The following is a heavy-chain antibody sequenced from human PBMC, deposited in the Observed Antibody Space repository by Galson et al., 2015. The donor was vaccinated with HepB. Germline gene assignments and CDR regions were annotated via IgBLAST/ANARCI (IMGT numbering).Heavy chain of an antibody. CDR2: IYPGDSDT. D-gene: IGHD6-13*01. CDR1: GYYFSHFW. Sequence: QSGPEVKKPGESLKIACKGSGYYFSHFWIGWVRQMPGRGLEWMGIIYPGDSDTRYNPSFEGHVTISADKSISTAYLQWTNLKASDTGFYYCARRPREAGAVDYWGQGTLVTVSS. CDR3: ARRPREAGAVDY. V-gene: IGHV5-51*03. J-gene: IGHJ4*02.